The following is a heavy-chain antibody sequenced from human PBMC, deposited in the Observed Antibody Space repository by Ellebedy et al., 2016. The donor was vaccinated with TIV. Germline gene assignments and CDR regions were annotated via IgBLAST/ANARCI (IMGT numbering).Heavy chain of an antibody. J-gene: IGHJ3*02. CDR2: INAGNGNT. CDR1: GGTFSSYA. Sequence: ASVKVSXXASGGTFSSYAISWVRQAPGQGLEWMGWINAGNGNTKYSQKFQGRVTITRDTSASTAYMELSSLRSEDTAVYYCARDFGLYYDSSGYYYGPFAFDIWGQGTMVTVSS. CDR3: ARDFGLYYDSSGYYYGPFAFDI. D-gene: IGHD3-22*01. V-gene: IGHV1-3*01.